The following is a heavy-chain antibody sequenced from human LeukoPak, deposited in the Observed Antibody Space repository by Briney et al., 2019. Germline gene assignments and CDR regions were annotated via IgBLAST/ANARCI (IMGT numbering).Heavy chain of an antibody. V-gene: IGHV4-34*01. D-gene: IGHD3-10*01. CDR3: ARGRNTMVRGAIGAETRYYYSYYMDV. CDR2: VNESGGT. CDR1: IDSFSNYH. Sequence: SETLSLTCAVYIDSFSNYHWNWIRQTPAKGMEWIGEVNESGGTNISPSLRSRVILSVDTSKNQFSLKLISVTAADTAVYYCARGRNTMVRGAIGAETRYYYSYYMDVWGKGTTVTVSS. J-gene: IGHJ6*03.